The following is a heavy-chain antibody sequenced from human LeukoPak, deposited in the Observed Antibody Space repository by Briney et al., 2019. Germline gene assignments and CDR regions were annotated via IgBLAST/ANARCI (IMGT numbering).Heavy chain of an antibody. CDR3: ARQGGYSYSPGVWFDP. CDR1: GYSFTSYW. Sequence: GESLKISCKGSGYSFTSYWIGWVRQMPGKGLEWMGIIYPGDSDTRYSPSFQGQVTISADKSISTAYLQWSSLKASDTAMYYCARQGGYSYSPGVWFDPWGQGTLVTVSS. J-gene: IGHJ5*02. CDR2: IYPGDSDT. D-gene: IGHD5-18*01. V-gene: IGHV5-51*01.